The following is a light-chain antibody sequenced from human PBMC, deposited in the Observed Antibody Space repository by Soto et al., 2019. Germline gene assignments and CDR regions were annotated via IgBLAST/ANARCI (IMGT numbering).Light chain of an antibody. CDR3: MQRIEFRLN. CDR1: QSLLDSDDGNTY. J-gene: IGKJ4*01. Sequence: DIVMTQTPLSLPVTPGEPASISCRSSQSLLDSDDGNTYLDWYLQKPGQSPQLLIYTVSYRASGVPDRFSGSGSGTDFTLKISRVEAEDVGVYYCMQRIEFRLNCGGGTKVDIK. V-gene: IGKV2-40*01. CDR2: TVS.